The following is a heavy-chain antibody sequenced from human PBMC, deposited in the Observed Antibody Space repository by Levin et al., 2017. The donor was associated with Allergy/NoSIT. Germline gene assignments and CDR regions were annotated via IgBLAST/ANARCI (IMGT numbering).Heavy chain of an antibody. J-gene: IGHJ4*02. Sequence: GESLKISCAASGFTFSSHGMHWVRQAPGKGLEWVAAISYDGSDKYYADSVKGRFTVSRDNSKNTLYVQMNSLRVEDTAVYYCAREGRNSRVIDEYWGQGTLVTVSS. CDR1: GFTFSSHG. CDR3: AREGRNSRVIDEY. CDR2: ISYDGSDK. V-gene: IGHV3-30*03. D-gene: IGHD2/OR15-2a*01.